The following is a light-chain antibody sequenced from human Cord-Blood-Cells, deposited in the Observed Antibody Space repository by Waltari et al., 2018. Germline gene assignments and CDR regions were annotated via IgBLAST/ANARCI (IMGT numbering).Light chain of an antibody. CDR3: QAWDSSTAGV. CDR1: TLGDKY. J-gene: IGLJ2*01. CDR2: QDS. V-gene: IGLV3-1*01. Sequence: SYELTQPPSVSVSPGQTASITCSGETLGDKYACWYQQKPGQSPVLVIYQDSKRPSGTPDRFSGSNSGNTATLTISGTQAMDEADYYCQAWDSSTAGVFGGGTKLTVL.